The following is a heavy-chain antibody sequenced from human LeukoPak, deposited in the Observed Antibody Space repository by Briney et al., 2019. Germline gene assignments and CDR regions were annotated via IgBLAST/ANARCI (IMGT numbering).Heavy chain of an antibody. CDR1: GGSFNSGSYY. CDR3: ARAMRVDRFFDY. D-gene: IGHD5-12*01. Sequence: SESLSLTCTVSGGSFNSGSYYWSWIRQPAGKGLDWFGRIYTSGSTNYNPSLKSRVTISVDTSKNQFSLQLTSVTAADTAVYYCARAMRVDRFFDYWGQGILVTVSS. CDR2: IYTSGST. V-gene: IGHV4-61*02. J-gene: IGHJ4*02.